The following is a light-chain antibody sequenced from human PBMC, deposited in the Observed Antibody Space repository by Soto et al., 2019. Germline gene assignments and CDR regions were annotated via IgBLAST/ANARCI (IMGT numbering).Light chain of an antibody. CDR2: WAS. Sequence: DIVMTQSPDSLAVSLGERATINCKSSQSVLYSSNNKNYLAWYQQKPGQPPKLLIYWASTRESGVPDRFSGSGSGTEFTLTISSLQSEDFAVYYCQQYNNWPPGTFGQGTKVDIK. CDR1: QSVLYSSNNKNY. CDR3: QQYNNWPPGT. V-gene: IGKV4-1*01. J-gene: IGKJ1*01.